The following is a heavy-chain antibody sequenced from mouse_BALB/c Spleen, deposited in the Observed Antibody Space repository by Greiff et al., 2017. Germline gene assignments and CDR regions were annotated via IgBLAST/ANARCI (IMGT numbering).Heavy chain of an antibody. J-gene: IGHJ2*01. V-gene: IGHV3-1*02. Sequence: EVKLMESGPDLVKPSQSLSLTCTVTGYSITSGYSWHWIRQFPGNKLEWMGYIHYSGSTNYNPSLKSRISITRDTSKNQFFLQLNSVTTEDTATYYCAREGIYYGYDGAFDYWGQGTTLTVSS. D-gene: IGHD2-2*01. CDR2: IHYSGST. CDR1: GYSITSGYS. CDR3: AREGIYYGYDGAFDY.